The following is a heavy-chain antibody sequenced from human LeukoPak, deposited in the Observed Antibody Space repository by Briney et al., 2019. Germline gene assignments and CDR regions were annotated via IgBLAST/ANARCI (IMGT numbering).Heavy chain of an antibody. CDR2: IYITGST. Sequence: SETLSLTCTVSGGSITSYYWSWIRQSAGKGLEWIGRIYITGSTTYNPSLKSRVTMSLDTSKNQFSLKLSSMIAADTAVYYCARVSSSWYQDWYFDLWGRGTLVTVPS. CDR3: ARVSSSWYQDWYFDL. D-gene: IGHD6-13*01. V-gene: IGHV4-4*07. J-gene: IGHJ2*01. CDR1: GGSITSYY.